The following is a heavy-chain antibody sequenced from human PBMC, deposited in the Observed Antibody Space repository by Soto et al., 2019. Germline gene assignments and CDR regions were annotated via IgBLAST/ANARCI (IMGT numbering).Heavy chain of an antibody. Sequence: EVQLLESGGGLVQPGGSLRLSCAASGFTFSSYAMSWVRQAPGKGLEWVSAISGSGGSTYYADSVKGRFTISRDNSKNTLYLQMNSLRAEDTAVYYCAQPPFWSGYDAHYYMDVWGKGTPFTVSS. CDR1: GFTFSSYA. D-gene: IGHD3-3*01. CDR3: AQPPFWSGYDAHYYMDV. V-gene: IGHV3-23*01. CDR2: ISGSGGST. J-gene: IGHJ6*03.